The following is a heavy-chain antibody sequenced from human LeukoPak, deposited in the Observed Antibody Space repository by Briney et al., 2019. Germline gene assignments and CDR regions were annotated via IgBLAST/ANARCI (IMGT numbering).Heavy chain of an antibody. D-gene: IGHD2-21*01. CDR3: AKVMHIVVVSDAFDI. Sequence: GGSLRLSCAASGFTFSSYAMSWVRQAPGKGLEWVSAISGSGGSTYYADSVKGRFTISRDNSKNTLYLQVNSLRAEDTAVYYCAKVMHIVVVSDAFDIWGQGTMVTVSS. CDR1: GFTFSSYA. V-gene: IGHV3-23*01. CDR2: ISGSGGST. J-gene: IGHJ3*02.